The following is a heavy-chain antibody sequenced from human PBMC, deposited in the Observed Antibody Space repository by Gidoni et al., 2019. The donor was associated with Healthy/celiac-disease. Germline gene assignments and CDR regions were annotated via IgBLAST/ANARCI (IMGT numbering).Heavy chain of an antibody. V-gene: IGHV1-58*01. Sequence: QMQLVQSGPEVKKPGTSVKVSCKASGFTFTSPAVQWVRQARGQRLEWIGWIVVGSGNTNYAQKFQERVTITRDMSTSTAYMELSSLRSEDTAVYYCAAVGYDYVWGSYRIPDYYYYYGMDVWGQGTTVTVSS. CDR3: AAVGYDYVWGSYRIPDYYYYYGMDV. CDR1: GFTFTSPA. D-gene: IGHD3-16*02. J-gene: IGHJ6*02. CDR2: IVVGSGNT.